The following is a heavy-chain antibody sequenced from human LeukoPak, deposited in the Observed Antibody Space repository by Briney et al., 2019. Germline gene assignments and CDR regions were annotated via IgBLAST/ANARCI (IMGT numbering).Heavy chain of an antibody. V-gene: IGHV3-74*01. D-gene: IGHD2-15*01. CDR1: GFTFSSYW. Sequence: GGSLRLSCAASGFTFSSYWMHWVRQAPGKGLVWVSRINSDGSSTSYADSVKGRFTISRDNAKDTLYLQMNSLRAEDTAVYYCARSLGDISGFDPWGQGTLVTVSS. CDR2: INSDGSST. CDR3: ARSLGDISGFDP. J-gene: IGHJ5*02.